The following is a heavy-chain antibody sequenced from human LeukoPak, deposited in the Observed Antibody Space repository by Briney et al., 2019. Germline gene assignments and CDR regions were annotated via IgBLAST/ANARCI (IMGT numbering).Heavy chain of an antibody. CDR3: ARSIFGVVINPPYNWFDP. V-gene: IGHV1-69*05. CDR2: IIPIFGTA. J-gene: IGHJ5*02. CDR1: GGTFSSYA. D-gene: IGHD3-3*01. Sequence: LVKVSCKASGGTFSSYAISWVRQAPGQGLEWMGGIIPIFGTANYAQKFQGRVTITTDESTSTAYMEMSSLRSEDTAVYYCARSIFGVVINPPYNWFDPWGQGTLVTVSS.